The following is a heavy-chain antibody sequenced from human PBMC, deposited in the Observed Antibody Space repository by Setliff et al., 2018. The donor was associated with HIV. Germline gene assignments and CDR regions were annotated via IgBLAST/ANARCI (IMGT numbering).Heavy chain of an antibody. V-gene: IGHV4-38-2*01. Sequence: SETLSLTCAVSGYSISTAYYWGWIRQPPGKGLEWIGSVYHSGTTYYNPSLKSRVTISVDMSNNQFSLKVTSVTAADTAVYYCARVGGVLTGTPHFDFWGQGILVTVSS. CDR2: VYHSGTT. J-gene: IGHJ4*02. D-gene: IGHD3-9*01. CDR3: ARVGGVLTGTPHFDF. CDR1: GYSISTAYY.